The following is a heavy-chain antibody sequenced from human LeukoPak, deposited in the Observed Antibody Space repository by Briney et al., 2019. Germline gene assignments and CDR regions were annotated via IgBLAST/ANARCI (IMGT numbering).Heavy chain of an antibody. J-gene: IGHJ2*01. D-gene: IGHD3-22*01. CDR2: MNPNSGNT. CDR1: GYTFTSYD. Sequence: ASVKVSCKASGYTFTSYDINWVRQATGQGLEWMGWMNPNSGNTGYAQKFQGRVTMTRNTSISTAYMELSSLRSEDTAVYYCARDLRDYYDSSGYVAPFDLWGRGTLVTVSS. V-gene: IGHV1-8*01. CDR3: ARDLRDYYDSSGYVAPFDL.